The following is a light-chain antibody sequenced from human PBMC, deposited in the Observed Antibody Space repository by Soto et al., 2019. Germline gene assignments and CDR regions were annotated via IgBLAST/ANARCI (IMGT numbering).Light chain of an antibody. CDR3: QQYDNLPIT. CDR2: DAS. J-gene: IGKJ4*01. CDR1: QDISNY. Sequence: DIQMTQSPSSLSASVGDRVTITCQASQDISNYLNWYQQKPVKAPKLLIYDASNLETGVPSRFSGSGSGADLTLTISSLQPEDIATYYCQQYDNLPITFGGGTKVEIK. V-gene: IGKV1-33*01.